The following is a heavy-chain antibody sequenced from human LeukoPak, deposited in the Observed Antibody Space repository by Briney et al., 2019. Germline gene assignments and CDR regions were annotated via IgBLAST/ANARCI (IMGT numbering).Heavy chain of an antibody. CDR2: ISKSGDSS. Sequence: AGGSLRLSCAASGFAFQFFEMHWVRQAPGRGLEWVSGISKSGDSSNYADTVKGRLTISRDNSKNTLYLQLNNLRVDDTATYYCVKGLAHLVPYFDYWGQGALVTVSP. V-gene: IGHV3-23*01. J-gene: IGHJ4*02. D-gene: IGHD2-8*02. CDR3: VKGLAHLVPYFDY. CDR1: GFAFQFFE.